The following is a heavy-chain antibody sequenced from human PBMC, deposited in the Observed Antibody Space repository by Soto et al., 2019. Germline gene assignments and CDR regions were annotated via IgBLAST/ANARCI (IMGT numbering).Heavy chain of an antibody. V-gene: IGHV1-18*04. J-gene: IGHJ4*02. CDR2: ITAENGNT. CDR1: GYSFTSYG. Sequence: QIQLVQSGAEVKKPGASVKVSCKASGYSFTSYGITWVRQAPGQGPEWLGWITAENGNTNYAQKFQSRSTMTTDTSTNTAFMELRGLRSDDTAVYYCARVVLEWLPHSGFAYWGQGTLVTVSS. D-gene: IGHD5-12*01. CDR3: ARVVLEWLPHSGFAY.